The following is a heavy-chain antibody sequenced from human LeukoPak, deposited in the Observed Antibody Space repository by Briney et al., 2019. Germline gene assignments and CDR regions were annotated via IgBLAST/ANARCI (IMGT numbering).Heavy chain of an antibody. J-gene: IGHJ4*02. D-gene: IGHD3/OR15-3a*01. CDR2: ISGSGGST. V-gene: IGHV3-23*01. CDR3: AKVPGLVTDDYFDY. CDR1: GFTFSSYA. Sequence: GGSLRLSCAASGFTFSSYAMSWVRQAPGKGLEWVSAISGSGGSTYYAYSVRGRFTISRDNSKNTLYLQMNSLRAEDTAVYYCAKVPGLVTDDYFDYWGQGTLVTVSS.